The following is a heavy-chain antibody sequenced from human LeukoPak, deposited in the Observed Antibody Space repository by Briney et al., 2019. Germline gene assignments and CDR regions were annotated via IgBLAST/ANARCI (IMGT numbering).Heavy chain of an antibody. J-gene: IGHJ6*02. D-gene: IGHD6-19*01. V-gene: IGHV3-33*01. CDR1: GFTFSSYG. CDR2: IWYDGSNK. Sequence: GGSLRLSCAASGFTFSSYGMHWVRQAPGNGLEWVAVIWYDGSNKYYADSVKGRFTISRDNSKNTLYLQMNSLRAEDTAVYYCAREPVAGPFYYYGMDVWGQGTTVTVSS. CDR3: AREPVAGPFYYYGMDV.